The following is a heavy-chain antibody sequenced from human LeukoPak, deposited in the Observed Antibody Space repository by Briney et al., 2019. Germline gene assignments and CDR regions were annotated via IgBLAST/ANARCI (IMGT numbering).Heavy chain of an antibody. CDR2: ISSSSGYI. D-gene: IGHD3-22*01. Sequence: PGGSLRLSCAASGFTFSSYSMNWVRQAPGKGLEWVSSISSSSGYIYYADSVKGRFTISRDNAKNSLYLQMNSLRAEDTAVYYCARGGYDSSGYDYWGQGTLVTVSS. CDR1: GFTFSSYS. J-gene: IGHJ4*02. V-gene: IGHV3-21*01. CDR3: ARGGYDSSGYDY.